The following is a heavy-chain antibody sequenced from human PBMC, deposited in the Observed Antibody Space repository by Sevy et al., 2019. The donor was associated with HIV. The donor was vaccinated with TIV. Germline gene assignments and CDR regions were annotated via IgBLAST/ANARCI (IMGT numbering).Heavy chain of an antibody. CDR2: INPNAGGT. CDR1: GYSFTGYY. V-gene: IGHV1-2*04. J-gene: IGHJ4*02. D-gene: IGHD3-9*01. CDR3: ARQWGVVDWPYFDY. Sequence: ASVKVSCKASGYSFTGYYMHWVRQAPGQGLEWMGWINPNAGGTNYAQKFQGWVTMTRDTSISTAYMELSRLRSDDTAVYYCARQWGVVDWPYFDYWVQGTLVTVSS.